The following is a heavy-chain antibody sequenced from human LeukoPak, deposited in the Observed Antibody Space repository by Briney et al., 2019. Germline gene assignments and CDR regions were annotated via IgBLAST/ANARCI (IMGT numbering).Heavy chain of an antibody. CDR3: ARDHYDILTGYSRSDELDY. D-gene: IGHD3-9*01. CDR1: GYTFTGYY. J-gene: IGHJ4*02. V-gene: IGHV1-2*02. Sequence: GASVKVSCKASGYTFTGYYMHWVRQAPGQGLEWMGWINPNSGDTNYAQKFQGRVTMTRDTSISTAYMELSRLRSDDTAVYYCARDHYDILTGYSRSDELDYWGQGTLVTVSS. CDR2: INPNSGDT.